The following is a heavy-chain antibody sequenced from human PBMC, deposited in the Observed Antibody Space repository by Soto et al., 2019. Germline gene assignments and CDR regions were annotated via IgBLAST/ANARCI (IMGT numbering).Heavy chain of an antibody. D-gene: IGHD2-21*02. Sequence: QVQLVQSGAEVKKPGASVKVSCKASGYTFTSYGISWVRQAPGQGLEWMGWISAYNGNTNYAQELQVRVTMTTDTSTRTAYMDLRSRRPDDTAVYYCARVLDCGGDCNPYYLDYWGQVTLVTVSS. CDR1: GYTFTSYG. CDR3: ARVLDCGGDCNPYYLDY. CDR2: ISAYNGNT. J-gene: IGHJ4*02. V-gene: IGHV1-18*01.